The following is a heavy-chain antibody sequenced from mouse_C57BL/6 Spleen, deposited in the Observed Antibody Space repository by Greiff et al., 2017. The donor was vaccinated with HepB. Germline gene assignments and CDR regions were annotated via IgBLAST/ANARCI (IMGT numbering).Heavy chain of an antibody. Sequence: QVQLQQPGAELVKPGASVKLTCKASGYTFPSYWMHWVKRRPGQGLEWIGMIHPNSGSTNYNEKFKSKATLTVDKSSSTAYMQLSSLTSEDSAVYYCARGSRFYFDDWGQGTTLTCSS. J-gene: IGHJ2*01. CDR1: GYTFPSYW. D-gene: IGHD1-1*01. CDR2: IHPNSGST. V-gene: IGHV1-64*01. CDR3: ARGSRFYFDD.